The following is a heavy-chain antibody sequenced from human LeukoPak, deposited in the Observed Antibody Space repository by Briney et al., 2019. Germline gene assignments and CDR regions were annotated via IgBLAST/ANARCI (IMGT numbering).Heavy chain of an antibody. CDR2: INPNSGGT. Sequence: ASVKVSCKPSGYTFTAYYIHWVRQAPGQGLEWMGWINPNSGGTNYAPKFQGRVTMTRDTSISTAYMELSGLTSDDTAVYFCATYYSDTSARDWGQGTLVTVSS. CDR1: GYTFTAYY. V-gene: IGHV1-2*02. J-gene: IGHJ4*02. D-gene: IGHD3-22*01. CDR3: ATYYSDTSARD.